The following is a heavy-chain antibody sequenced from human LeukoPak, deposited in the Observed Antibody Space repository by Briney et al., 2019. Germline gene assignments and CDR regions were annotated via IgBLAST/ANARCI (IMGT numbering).Heavy chain of an antibody. Sequence: GGSVTLLCAPSGLIFNNLAIHWARHAPGEGREWVSFVSLDGNKKYYAHSVMGRFTLSRDSSKNTVFLEINRLTTEDTAVYDCAKDLSEVRCAFSGFRHKYYGMRVWGQGTTVIVSS. J-gene: IGHJ6*02. D-gene: IGHD3-10*01. V-gene: IGHV3-30-3*01. CDR3: AKDLSEVRCAFSGFRHKYYGMRV. CDR1: GLIFNNLA. CDR2: VSLDGNKK.